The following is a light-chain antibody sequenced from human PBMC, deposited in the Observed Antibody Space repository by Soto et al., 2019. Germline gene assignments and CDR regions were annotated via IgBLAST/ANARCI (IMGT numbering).Light chain of an antibody. V-gene: IGKV3-15*01. J-gene: IGKJ4*01. CDR3: QQYNNWPLT. Sequence: EIVMTQSPATLSVSPGERATVPCRASQSVRNNLAWYQQKPGLAPRLLIYGASTRATGIPARFSGSGYGTEFTLTINSLQSEDFAVYYCQQYNNWPLTFGGGTKVDIK. CDR2: GAS. CDR1: QSVRNN.